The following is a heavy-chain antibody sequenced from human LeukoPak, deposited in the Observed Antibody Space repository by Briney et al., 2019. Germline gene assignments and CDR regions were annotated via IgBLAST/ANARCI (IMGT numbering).Heavy chain of an antibody. D-gene: IGHD3-10*01. V-gene: IGHV3-21*01. CDR1: GISFSAHT. CDR3: ARDGSSGRWFDP. CDR2: ISSSSSYI. J-gene: IGHJ5*02. Sequence: GGSLRLSCAASGISFSAHTMNWVRQAPGKGLEWVSSISSSSSYIYYADSVKGRFTISRDNAKNSLYLQMNSLRAEDTAVYYCARDGSSGRWFDPWGQGLLVTVSS.